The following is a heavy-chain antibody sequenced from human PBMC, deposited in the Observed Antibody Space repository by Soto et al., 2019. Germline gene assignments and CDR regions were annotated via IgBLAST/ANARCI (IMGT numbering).Heavy chain of an antibody. J-gene: IGHJ6*01. Sequence: VELLESGGVCVQPGGSLTLPCAASGFIFNNYAMTGVRQSRGKGVEWVSTIRGSDGSTYYADSVKGRFTISRDNSKNALYLQMSSLRAEDTALYYCVKDWTGDTCPCMDVWGQGTTVTVSS. CDR1: GFIFNNYA. V-gene: IGHV3-23*01. D-gene: IGHD2-8*02. CDR3: VKDWTGDTCPCMDV. CDR2: IRGSDGST.